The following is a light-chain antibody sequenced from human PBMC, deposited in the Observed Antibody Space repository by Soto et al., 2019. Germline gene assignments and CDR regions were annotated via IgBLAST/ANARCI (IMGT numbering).Light chain of an antibody. J-gene: IGKJ1*01. Sequence: DIQMTQSPSSLSASVGDRVTITCRASQGISGFLAWFQQKPGKAPKSLIYDASTLQSGVSSRFSGSGSDTHFTLTISSLQPEDFATYYCQQYHSYPASFGQGTKVEIK. V-gene: IGKV1-16*01. CDR3: QQYHSYPAS. CDR1: QGISGF. CDR2: DAS.